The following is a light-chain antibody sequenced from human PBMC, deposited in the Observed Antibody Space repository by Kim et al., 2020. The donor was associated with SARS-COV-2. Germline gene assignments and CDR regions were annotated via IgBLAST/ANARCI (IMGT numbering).Light chain of an antibody. V-gene: IGLV2-14*03. CDR2: DVS. CDR3: SSYTSSSSVI. Sequence: GQSIPISCAGTITNVGDYNFVSWYQHHPGKAPKLMIYDVSKRPSGVSNRFSGSKSGNTASLTISGLQAEDEADYYCSSYTSSSSVIFGGGTQLTVL. J-gene: IGLJ2*01. CDR1: ITNVGDYNF.